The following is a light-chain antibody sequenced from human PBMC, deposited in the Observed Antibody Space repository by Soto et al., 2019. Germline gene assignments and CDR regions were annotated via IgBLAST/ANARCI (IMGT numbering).Light chain of an antibody. J-gene: IGKJ1*01. V-gene: IGKV3-20*01. Sequence: EIVLTQSPGTLSLSPGERATLSCRASQSVSSSYLAWYQQKPGQAPRLLIYGASSRATGIPDRFSGSGSGTDFTLTISRLEPEDCAVYYCQDFDSPQWTFGPGTKVEN. CDR3: QDFDSPQWT. CDR2: GAS. CDR1: QSVSSSY.